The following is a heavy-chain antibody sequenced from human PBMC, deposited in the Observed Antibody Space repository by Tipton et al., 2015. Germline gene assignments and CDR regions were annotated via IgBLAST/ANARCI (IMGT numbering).Heavy chain of an antibody. CDR1: GFTFTSYT. Sequence: SLRLSCAASGFTFTSYTMNWVRQVPGKGLVWVSRINSDGSSTSYADSVKGRFTISRDNAKNTLYLQMNSLRVEDTAVYYCARVEQWLAFYFDYWGQGALVTVSS. CDR3: ARVEQWLAFYFDY. D-gene: IGHD6-19*01. V-gene: IGHV3-74*01. J-gene: IGHJ4*02. CDR2: INSDGSST.